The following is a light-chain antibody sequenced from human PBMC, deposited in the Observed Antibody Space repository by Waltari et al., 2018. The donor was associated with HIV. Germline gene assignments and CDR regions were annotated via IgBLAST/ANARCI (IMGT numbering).Light chain of an antibody. CDR1: SSDIGSYNY. Sequence: QSALTQPASVSGSLGQSITFSCTGTSSDIGSYNYVSWYQQHPGKAPKIIIYDVTNRPSGVSNRFSGSKSGNTVSLTISGLQAEDEADYYCTSFTSSSAWVFGGGTMLTVL. CDR2: DVT. J-gene: IGLJ3*02. CDR3: TSFTSSSAWV. V-gene: IGLV2-14*03.